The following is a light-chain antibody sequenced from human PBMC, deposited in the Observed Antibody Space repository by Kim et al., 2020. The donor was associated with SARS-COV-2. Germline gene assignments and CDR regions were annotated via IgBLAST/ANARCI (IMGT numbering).Light chain of an antibody. J-gene: IGKJ4*01. CDR2: AAS. CDR3: QQANSFPLT. Sequence: ASVGDRVTITCRASQDISSWLDWYQQKPGTGPKLMIPAASNLQSGVPSRFSGDGSGTDFTLTIRSLQPEEFANYYCQQANSFPLTFGGGTKVDIK. CDR1: QDISSW. V-gene: IGKV1-12*01.